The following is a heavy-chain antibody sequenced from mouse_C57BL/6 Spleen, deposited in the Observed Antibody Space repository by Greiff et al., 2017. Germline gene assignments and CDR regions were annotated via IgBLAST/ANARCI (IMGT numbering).Heavy chain of an antibody. CDR3: ARGGGYDGFAY. CDR1: GYTFTDYY. Sequence: EVQLQQSGPVLVKPGASVKMSCKASGYTFTDYYMNWVKQSHGKSLEWIGVINPYNGGTSYNQKVKGKATLTVDKSSSTAYMELNSLTSEDSAVYYCARGGGYDGFAYWGQGTLVTVSA. V-gene: IGHV1-19*01. J-gene: IGHJ3*01. D-gene: IGHD2-2*01. CDR2: INPYNGGT.